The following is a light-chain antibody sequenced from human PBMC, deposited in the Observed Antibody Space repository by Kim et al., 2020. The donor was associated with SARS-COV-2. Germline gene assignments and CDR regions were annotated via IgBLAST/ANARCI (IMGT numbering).Light chain of an antibody. V-gene: IGLV2-8*01. Sequence: QSVNLACTGTSSDIGAYNFVSWYQRHPGKAPKLIINDVSERPSGVPDRFSGSKSGNTASLTVSGLLPDDEAAYFCISYAGNDNMVIGGGTQLTVL. J-gene: IGLJ3*02. CDR3: ISYAGNDNMV. CDR2: DVS. CDR1: SSDIGAYNF.